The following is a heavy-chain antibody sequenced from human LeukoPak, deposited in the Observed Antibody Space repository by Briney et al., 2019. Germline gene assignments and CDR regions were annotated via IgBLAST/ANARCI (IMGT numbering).Heavy chain of an antibody. CDR1: GGSISSYY. D-gene: IGHD3-10*01. CDR3: ARAHLWFGEGYFDY. Sequence: PSGTLSLTCTVSGGSISSYYWSWIRQPAGKGLEWIGRIYTSGSTNYNPSLKSRVTMSVDTSKNQFSLKLSSVTAADTAVYYCARAHLWFGEGYFDYWGQGTLVTVSS. V-gene: IGHV4-4*07. J-gene: IGHJ4*02. CDR2: IYTSGST.